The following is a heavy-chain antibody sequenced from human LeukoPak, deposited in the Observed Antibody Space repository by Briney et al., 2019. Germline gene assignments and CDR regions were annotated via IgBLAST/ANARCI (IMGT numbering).Heavy chain of an antibody. D-gene: IGHD6-19*01. J-gene: IGHJ4*02. CDR1: GGSISSNY. CDR3: ANTVPGTGYFDY. Sequence: SETLSLTCTVSGGSISSNYWSWIRQPAGKGLEWIGRIHTSGSTSYNPSLKSRVTMSGDTSKNQFSLTLRSVTAAGTAVYFCANTVPGTGYFDYWGRGTLVTVSS. V-gene: IGHV4-4*07. CDR2: IHTSGST.